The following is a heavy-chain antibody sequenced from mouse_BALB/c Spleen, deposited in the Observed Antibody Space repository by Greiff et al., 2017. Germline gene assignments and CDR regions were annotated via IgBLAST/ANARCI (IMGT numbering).Heavy chain of an antibody. Sequence: EVQVVESGGGLVKPGGSLKLSCAASGFTFSDYYMYWVRQTPEKRLEWVATISDGGSYTYYPDSVKGRFTISRDNAKNNLYLQMSSLKSEDTAMYYCARGGLTGAMDYWGQGTSVTVSS. J-gene: IGHJ4*01. D-gene: IGHD4-1*01. CDR3: ARGGLTGAMDY. V-gene: IGHV5-4*02. CDR1: GFTFSDYY. CDR2: ISDGGSYT.